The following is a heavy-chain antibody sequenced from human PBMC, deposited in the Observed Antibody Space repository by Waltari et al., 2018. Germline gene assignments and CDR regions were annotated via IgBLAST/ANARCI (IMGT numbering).Heavy chain of an antibody. CDR3: ARHPPGRSWNSQFDY. Sequence: QVQLQESGPGLVKPSETLSLTCAVPGGSITSNYWSWIRQSPGWGLEWIGYIYGGSGSTNYNPSLKSRVTISTDTSKNQFSLRLSSVTAADTAVYYCARHPPGRSWNSQFDYWGQGVLVTVSS. CDR2: IYGGSGST. CDR1: GGSITSNY. V-gene: IGHV4-59*08. D-gene: IGHD1-1*01. J-gene: IGHJ4*02.